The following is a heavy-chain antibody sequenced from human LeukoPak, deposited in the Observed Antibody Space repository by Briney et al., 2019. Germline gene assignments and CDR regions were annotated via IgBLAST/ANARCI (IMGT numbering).Heavy chain of an antibody. J-gene: IGHJ4*02. CDR3: ARVPRGYGSVNAFDY. CDR1: GGSISSSSYY. Sequence: MASETLSLTCTVSGGSISSSSYYWGWIRQPAGKGLEWIGRIYTSGSTNYNPSLKSRVTISVDTSKNQFSLKLSFVTAADTALYYCARVPRGYGSVNAFDYWGQGTLVTVSS. V-gene: IGHV4-61*02. CDR2: IYTSGST. D-gene: IGHD3-10*01.